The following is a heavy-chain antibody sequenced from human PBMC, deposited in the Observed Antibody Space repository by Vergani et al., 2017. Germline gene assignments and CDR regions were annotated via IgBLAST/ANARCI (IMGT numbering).Heavy chain of an antibody. CDR2: INPNSGGT. CDR1: GYTFTSYD. J-gene: IGHJ4*02. D-gene: IGHD4-11*01. Sequence: QVQLVQSGAEVKKPGSSVKVSCKASGYTFTSYDINWVRQATGQGLEWMGWINPNSGGTNYAQKFQGRVTMTRDTSSSTAYMELSRLRSDDTAVYYCAREETTLDYWGQGILVTVSS. CDR3: AREETTLDY. V-gene: IGHV1-2*02.